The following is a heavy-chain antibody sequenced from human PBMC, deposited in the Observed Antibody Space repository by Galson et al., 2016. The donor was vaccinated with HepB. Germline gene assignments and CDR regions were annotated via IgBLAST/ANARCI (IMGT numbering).Heavy chain of an antibody. J-gene: IGHJ4*02. Sequence: LSLTCTVSGGSIGSGGYYWSWIRQHPGKGLEWIGYIYYSGSTYYNPSLRSRVTISADTSKNQFSLKLSSVTAADTAVYYCASWGYSSSRYSDYWGQGTLVTVSS. V-gene: IGHV4-31*03. CDR2: IYYSGST. D-gene: IGHD6-13*01. CDR1: GGSIGSGGYY. CDR3: ASWGYSSSRYSDY.